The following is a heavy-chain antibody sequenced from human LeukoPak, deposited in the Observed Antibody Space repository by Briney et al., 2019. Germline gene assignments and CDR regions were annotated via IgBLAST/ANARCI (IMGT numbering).Heavy chain of an antibody. V-gene: IGHV4-59*01. J-gene: IGHJ4*02. CDR2: IYYSGST. Sequence: SETLSLTCTVSGGSISNYYWSWIRQPPGKGLEWIGYIYYSGSTNYNPSLKSRVTISVDTSKNQFSLKLSSVTAADTAVYYCARSLLRDYYDSSGYYPLCYWGQGTLVTVSS. CDR3: ARSLLRDYYDSSGYYPLCY. D-gene: IGHD3-22*01. CDR1: GGSISNYY.